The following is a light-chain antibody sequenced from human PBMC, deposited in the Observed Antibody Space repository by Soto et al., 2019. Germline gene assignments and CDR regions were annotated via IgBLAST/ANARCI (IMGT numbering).Light chain of an antibody. CDR1: QSVFSS. Sequence: EIVMTQSPATLSVSPGERATLSCRASQSVFSSLAWYQQKPGQAPRLLIYGAATRATGIPARFSGSGSGTEFTLTINSLQSEDFATYYCQQTYAAPLTFGGGTRVEI. J-gene: IGKJ4*01. CDR3: QQTYAAPLT. V-gene: IGKV3-15*01. CDR2: GAA.